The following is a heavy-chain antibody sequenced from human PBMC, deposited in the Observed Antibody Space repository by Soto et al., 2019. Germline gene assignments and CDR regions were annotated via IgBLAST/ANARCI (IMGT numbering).Heavy chain of an antibody. CDR2: IYYSGST. J-gene: IGHJ4*02. CDR1: GGSISSSSYY. D-gene: IGHD2-15*01. V-gene: IGHV4-39*07. CDR3: ARIGGLGYCSGGSCRDY. Sequence: SETLSLTCTVSGGSISSSSYYWGWIRQPPGKGLEWIGSIYYSGSTYYNPSLKSRVTISVDTSKNQFSLKLSSVTAADTAVYYCARIGGLGYCSGGSCRDYWGQGTLVTVSS.